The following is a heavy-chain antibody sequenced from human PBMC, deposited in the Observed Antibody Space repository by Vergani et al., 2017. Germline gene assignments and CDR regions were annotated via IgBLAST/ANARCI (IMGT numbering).Heavy chain of an antibody. V-gene: IGHV3-11*01. CDR2: ISSSGSTI. CDR1: GFTFSDYY. CDR3: ARAPYSSSWYRSDFDI. J-gene: IGHJ3*02. D-gene: IGHD6-13*01. Sequence: VQLVESGGGLVQPGGSLRLSCAASGFTFSDYYMSWIRQAPGKGLEWVSYISSSGSTIYYADSVKGRFTISRDNAKNSLYLQMNSMRAEDTAVYYCARAPYSSSWYRSDFDIWGQGTMVTVSS.